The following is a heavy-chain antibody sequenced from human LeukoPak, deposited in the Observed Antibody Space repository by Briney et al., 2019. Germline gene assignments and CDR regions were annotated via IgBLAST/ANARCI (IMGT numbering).Heavy chain of an antibody. CDR1: GFTFSHYW. V-gene: IGHV3-7*01. Sequence: GGSLRLSCAASGFTFSHYWMSWVRRAPGKGLEWVANIKRDGSQKEHVDSVKGRFTISRDNAKNSLFLQMNSLRAEDTAVYFCARDSSRGDFEYWGQGTLVTVSS. J-gene: IGHJ4*02. CDR3: ARDSSRGDFEY. D-gene: IGHD3-10*01. CDR2: IKRDGSQK.